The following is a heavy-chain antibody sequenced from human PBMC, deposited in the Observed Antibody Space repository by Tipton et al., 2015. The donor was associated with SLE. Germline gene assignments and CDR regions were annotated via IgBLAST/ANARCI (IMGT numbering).Heavy chain of an antibody. CDR2: IYSGGST. J-gene: IGHJ4*02. CDR1: GFTVSSNY. D-gene: IGHD4-17*01. Sequence: SLRLSCAASGFTVSSNYMSWVRQAPGKGPEWVPVIYSGGSTYYADSVKGRFTISRDNSKNTLYLQMNSLRAEDTAVYYCARDPPYGDYFDYWGQGTLVTVSS. V-gene: IGHV3-66*01. CDR3: ARDPPYGDYFDY.